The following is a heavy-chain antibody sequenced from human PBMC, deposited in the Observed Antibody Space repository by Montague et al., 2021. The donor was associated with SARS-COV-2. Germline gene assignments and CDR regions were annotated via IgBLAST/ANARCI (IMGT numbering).Heavy chain of an antibody. CDR3: ARHVSGSLTHFHH. CDR1: GGSLSSYY. J-gene: IGHJ1*01. V-gene: IGHV4-59*08. D-gene: IGHD1-26*01. CDR2: IYYSGST. Sequence: SETLSLTCTVSGGSLSSYYWSWIRQPPGKGLEWIGYIYYSGSTNHNPSLKSRVTISVDTSKNQFPLNLSSVTAADTAVYYCARHVSGSLTHFHHWGQGSLVTVSS.